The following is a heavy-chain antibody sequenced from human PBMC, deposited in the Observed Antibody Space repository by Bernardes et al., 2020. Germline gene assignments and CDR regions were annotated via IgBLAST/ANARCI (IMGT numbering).Heavy chain of an antibody. CDR2: MNPNSGNT. CDR1: GYTFTSYD. Sequence: ASVKVSCKASGYTFTSYDINWVRQATGQGLEWMGWMNPNSGNTGYAQKFQGRVTMTRNTSISTAYMELSSLRSEDTAVYYCARGRRAHTWFDPWGQGTLVTVSS. V-gene: IGHV1-8*01. CDR3: ARGRRAHTWFDP. J-gene: IGHJ5*02.